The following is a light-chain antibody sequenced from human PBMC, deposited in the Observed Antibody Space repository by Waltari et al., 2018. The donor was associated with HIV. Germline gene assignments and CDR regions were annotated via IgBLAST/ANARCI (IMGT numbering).Light chain of an antibody. Sequence: QSILTQPPPVSAAPGQKVTFSCSGSTSNLGKNFVSWYQQLPEAAPKLIIYENNKLPSGVPYRFSGAKSATSATLAITGLQTGDEADYYCGTWDSSVSAGVFGGGTQLTVL. V-gene: IGLV1-51*01. J-gene: IGLJ2*01. CDR2: ENN. CDR1: TSNLGKNF. CDR3: GTWDSSVSAGV.